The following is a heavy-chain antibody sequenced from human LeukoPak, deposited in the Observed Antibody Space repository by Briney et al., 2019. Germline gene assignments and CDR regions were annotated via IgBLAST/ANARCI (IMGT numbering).Heavy chain of an antibody. D-gene: IGHD2-15*01. CDR2: INHSGST. Sequence: SETLSLTCAVYGGSFSGYYWSWIRQPPGKGLEWIGEINHSGSTNYNPSLKSRVTISVDTSKNQFSLKLSSVTAADTAVYYCARASRRGSWSPYDYWGQGTLVTVSS. CDR1: GGSFSGYY. V-gene: IGHV4-34*01. J-gene: IGHJ4*02. CDR3: ARASRRGSWSPYDY.